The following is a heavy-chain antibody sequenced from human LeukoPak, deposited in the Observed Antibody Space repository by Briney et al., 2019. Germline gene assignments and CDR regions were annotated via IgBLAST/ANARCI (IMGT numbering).Heavy chain of an antibody. Sequence: SFEGCGGSFRRYDISGVREAPGQRLEWMGRIIPILGIANYTQKFQGRVTITADKSTSTAYMELSSLRSEDTAVYYCASYSRGYSYGSYDYWGQGTLVTVSS. V-gene: IGHV1-69*04. CDR2: IIPILGIA. CDR1: GGSFRRYD. J-gene: IGHJ4*02. CDR3: ASYSRGYSYGSYDY. D-gene: IGHD5-18*01.